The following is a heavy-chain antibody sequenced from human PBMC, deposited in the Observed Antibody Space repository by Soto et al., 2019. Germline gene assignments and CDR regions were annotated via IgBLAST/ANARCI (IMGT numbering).Heavy chain of an antibody. J-gene: IGHJ4*02. CDR2: INYSGST. D-gene: IGHD1-26*01. Sequence: PSETLSLTCAVYGESFNGYYWNWIRQSPGKGLEWIGEINYSGSTNYNPSLKSRVTISVDTSKNQFSLKLISVTAADTAVYYCTKRTVGTTHFDYWGQGTLVTVSS. V-gene: IGHV4-34*01. CDR1: GESFNGYY. CDR3: TKRTVGTTHFDY.